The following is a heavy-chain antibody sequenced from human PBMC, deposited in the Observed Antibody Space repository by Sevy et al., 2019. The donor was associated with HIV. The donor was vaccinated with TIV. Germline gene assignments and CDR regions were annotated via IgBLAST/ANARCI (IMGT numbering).Heavy chain of an antibody. CDR2: IYPSGNT. J-gene: IGHJ4*02. CDR1: GGSISGSY. D-gene: IGHD6-13*01. V-gene: IGHV4-4*07. Sequence: SETLSLTCTVSGGSISGSYWSWIRQSAGKGLEWIGRIYPSGNTNYNPSLKSRVTMSVDTSKDHFSLKLTSVTAADTAAYYCAREDSSTWCFHFWGQGTLVTVSS. CDR3: AREDSSTWCFHF.